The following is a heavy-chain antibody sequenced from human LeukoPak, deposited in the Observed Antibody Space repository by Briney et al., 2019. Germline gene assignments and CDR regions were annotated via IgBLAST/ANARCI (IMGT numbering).Heavy chain of an antibody. Sequence: GGSLRLSCAASGFTFSSYAMSWVRQAPGKGLEWVSAISGSGGSTYYADSVKGRFTISRDNAKNTLYLQMNSLRAEDTAVYYCARDPLYYYGSGSGTYYYYYYMDVWGKGTTVTVSS. CDR3: ARDPLYYYGSGSGTYYYYYYMDV. CDR1: GFTFSSYA. CDR2: ISGSGGST. V-gene: IGHV3-23*01. J-gene: IGHJ6*03. D-gene: IGHD3-10*01.